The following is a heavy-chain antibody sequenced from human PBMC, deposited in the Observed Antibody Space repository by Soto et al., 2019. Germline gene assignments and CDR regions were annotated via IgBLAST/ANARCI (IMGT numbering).Heavy chain of an antibody. D-gene: IGHD2-2*01. CDR1: GFSFSDYW. Sequence: EVPLVESGGGLVQPGGSLRLSCAASGFSFSDYWMSWVRQAPGKGLEWVANIKQDGSDKFYVDAVKGRFTISRDNAKNSLYLQMNSLRAEDTAVYYCARGGYCTTASCYGSHYYYGMDVRGQGTTVTVSS. J-gene: IGHJ6*02. V-gene: IGHV3-7*03. CDR2: IKQDGSDK. CDR3: ARGGYCTTASCYGSHYYYGMDV.